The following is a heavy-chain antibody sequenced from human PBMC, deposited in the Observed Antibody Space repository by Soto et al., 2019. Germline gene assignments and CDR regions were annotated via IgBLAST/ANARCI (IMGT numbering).Heavy chain of an antibody. CDR3: AKDWGPSSGWSTDWYFDL. CDR2: ISYDGSNK. J-gene: IGHJ2*01. CDR1: GFTFSSYG. Sequence: QVQLVESGGGVVQPGRSLRLACAASGFTFSSYGMHWVRQAPGKGLEWVAVISYDGSNKYYADSVKGRFTISRDNSKNTLYLQMNSLRAEDTAVYYCAKDWGPSSGWSTDWYFDLWGRGTLVTVSS. D-gene: IGHD6-19*01. V-gene: IGHV3-30*18.